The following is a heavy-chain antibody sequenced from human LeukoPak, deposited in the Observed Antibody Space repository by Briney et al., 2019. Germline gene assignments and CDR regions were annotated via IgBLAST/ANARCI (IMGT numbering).Heavy chain of an antibody. V-gene: IGHV3-23*01. CDR2: IRGSSGHT. CDR1: GLTFSSYA. CDR3: AKVGFSEMEWLLYSDH. D-gene: IGHD3-3*01. Sequence: PGGSLRLSCAASGLTFSSYAMSWVRQAPGKGLEWVSAIRGSSGHTYYADSVKGRFTISRDNSENTLYLQMNSLRAEDTAVYYCAKVGFSEMEWLLYSDHWGQGTLVTVSS. J-gene: IGHJ4*02.